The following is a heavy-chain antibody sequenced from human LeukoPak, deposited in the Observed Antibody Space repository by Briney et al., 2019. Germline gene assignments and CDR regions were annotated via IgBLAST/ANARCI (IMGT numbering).Heavy chain of an antibody. V-gene: IGHV3-64*05. CDR3: VKDRSAPGLFDY. D-gene: IGHD6-13*01. CDR2: INNNGGST. J-gene: IGHJ4*02. Sequence: GGSLRLSCSASGFTFSSHAMYWVRQAPGKGLEYVLGINNNGGSTYYADSLKGRFSTSRVNSKNMLYFQMSSLRAEDTAVYYCVKDRSAPGLFDYWGQGTLVTVSS. CDR1: GFTFSSHA.